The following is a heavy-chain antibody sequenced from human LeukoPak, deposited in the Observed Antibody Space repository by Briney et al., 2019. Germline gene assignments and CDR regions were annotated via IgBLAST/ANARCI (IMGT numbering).Heavy chain of an antibody. V-gene: IGHV3-21*01. D-gene: IGHD5-18*01. CDR2: ISSSSSYI. Sequence: GSLRLSCAASGFTFSSYSMNWVRQAPGKGLEWVSSISSSSSYIYYADSVKGRFTISRDNAKNSLYLQMNSLRAEDTAVYYCARDRGYSYGYGYDYWGQGTLVTVSS. CDR1: GFTFSSYS. J-gene: IGHJ4*02. CDR3: ARDRGYSYGYGYDY.